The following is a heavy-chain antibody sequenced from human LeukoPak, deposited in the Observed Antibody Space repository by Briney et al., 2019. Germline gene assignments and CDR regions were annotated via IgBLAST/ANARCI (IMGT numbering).Heavy chain of an antibody. V-gene: IGHV3-7*01. CDR2: IKEDGSET. J-gene: IGHJ5*02. CDR3: ARVYYYGSGTMFDP. CDR1: GLIFSDYW. Sequence: GGSLRLSCAASGLIFSDYWMTWVHQAPGKGLEWVANIKEDGSETYYVDSVKGRFTISRDNDKNTLYLQMNSLRAEDTAVYYCARVYYYGSGTMFDPWGQGTLVTVSS. D-gene: IGHD3-10*01.